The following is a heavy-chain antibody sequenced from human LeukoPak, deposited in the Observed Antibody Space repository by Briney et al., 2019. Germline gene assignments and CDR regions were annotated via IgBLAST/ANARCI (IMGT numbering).Heavy chain of an antibody. D-gene: IGHD3-9*01. Sequence: GGSLRLSCAASGFTFSSYAMHWVRQAPGKGLEWVAVISYDGSNKYYADSMKGRFTISRDNSKNTLYLQMNSLRAEDTAVYYCARGLHYDILTGYYRSPEYYFDYWGQGTLVTVSS. V-gene: IGHV3-30-3*01. CDR3: ARGLHYDILTGYYRSPEYYFDY. CDR1: GFTFSSYA. CDR2: ISYDGSNK. J-gene: IGHJ4*02.